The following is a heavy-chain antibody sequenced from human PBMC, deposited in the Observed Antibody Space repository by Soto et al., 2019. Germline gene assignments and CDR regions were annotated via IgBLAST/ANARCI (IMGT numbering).Heavy chain of an antibody. CDR3: APISGGVAAAGGFDY. V-gene: IGHV3-23*01. D-gene: IGHD6-13*01. CDR1: GFTFSSYA. Sequence: EAQMLEPGGGLVQPGGPLRLSCAAPGFTFSSYAMSWVRQAPGKGLEWVSAISGSGGSTYYADSVKGRFTISRDNSKNTLYLQMNSLRAEDTAVYYCAPISGGVAAAGGFDYWGQGAPVTDFS. CDR2: ISGSGGST. J-gene: IGHJ4*02.